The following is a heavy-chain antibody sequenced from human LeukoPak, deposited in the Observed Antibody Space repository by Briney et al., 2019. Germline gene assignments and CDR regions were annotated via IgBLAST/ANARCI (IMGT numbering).Heavy chain of an antibody. Sequence: SETLSVTCTDSVGSLSSYYWCCIRQPPGEGLEWIGYMYTSGSTNYHPSLKSRVTISVDTSKNQFSLKLSSVTAADTAVYYCARHDGSPKHYYFYMDVWGKGTTVTVSS. D-gene: IGHD6-13*01. CDR3: ARHDGSPKHYYFYMDV. V-gene: IGHV4-4*09. J-gene: IGHJ6*03. CDR2: MYTSGST. CDR1: VGSLSSYY.